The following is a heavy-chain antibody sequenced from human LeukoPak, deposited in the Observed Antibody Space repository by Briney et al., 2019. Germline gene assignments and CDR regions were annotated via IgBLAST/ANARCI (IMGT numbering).Heavy chain of an antibody. CDR2: IYYDGST. J-gene: IGHJ3*01. Sequence: SETLSLTCTVSSASITSSNYYWAWIRQPPGKGLEFIGTIYYDGSTYYNPSLKRRVTISIDTSNKQFSLKLNSVTAADTAVYYCARWVVSGIRGAFDVWGQGTMVPVS. V-gene: IGHV4-39*07. CDR3: ARWVVSGIRGAFDV. CDR1: SASITSSNYY. D-gene: IGHD2-21*01.